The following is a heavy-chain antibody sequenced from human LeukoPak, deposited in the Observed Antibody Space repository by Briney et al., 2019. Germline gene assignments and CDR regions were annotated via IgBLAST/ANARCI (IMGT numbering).Heavy chain of an antibody. D-gene: IGHD2-21*02. V-gene: IGHV4-59*01. CDR3: ARSDLCDY. J-gene: IGHJ4*02. Sequence: SETLSLTCTVSGGSISSYYWSWIRQPPGKGLEWIGYIYYSGSTNYNPSLKSRVTISVDTSKNQFSLKLSSVTAADTAVYYCARSDLCDYWGQGTLVTVSS. CDR2: IYYSGST. CDR1: GGSISSYY.